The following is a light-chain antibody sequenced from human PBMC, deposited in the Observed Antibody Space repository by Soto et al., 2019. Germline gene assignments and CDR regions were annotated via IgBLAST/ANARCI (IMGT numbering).Light chain of an antibody. CDR3: AAWDDRLNGYV. CDR2: SNS. J-gene: IGLJ1*01. CDR1: SSNIGSNT. V-gene: IGLV1-44*01. Sequence: QSVLTQPPSASGTPGQRVTISCSGSSSNIGSNTVNWYQQFPGTAPKLLIYSNSQRPSGVPDRFSGSKSGTSASLAISGLQSEDEADYYCAAWDDRLNGYVFGSGTKVTVL.